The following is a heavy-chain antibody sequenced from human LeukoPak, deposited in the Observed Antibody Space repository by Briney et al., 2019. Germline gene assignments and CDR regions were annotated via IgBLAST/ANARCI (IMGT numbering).Heavy chain of an antibody. Sequence: PGGSLRLSCAASGFTFTTYDMNWVRQAPRKGLEWVSSISSRSTYIYYADSVKGRFTISRDNAKNSLYLQMNSLRAEDTAVYWCARDYIAYDPLDYWGQGTLFTVSS. CDR1: GFTFTTYD. CDR2: ISSRSTYI. CDR3: ARDYIAYDPLDY. V-gene: IGHV3-21*01. J-gene: IGHJ4*02. D-gene: IGHD3-3*01.